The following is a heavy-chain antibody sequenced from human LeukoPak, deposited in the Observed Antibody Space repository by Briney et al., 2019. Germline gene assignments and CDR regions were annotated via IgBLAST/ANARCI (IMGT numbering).Heavy chain of an antibody. J-gene: IGHJ4*02. CDR1: GFTFTTYW. D-gene: IGHD3-22*01. CDR3: ARDYYYDSSGYWYY. Sequence: GGSLRLSCAASGFTFTTYWMTWVRQAPGKGLEWVANIKTDGSQKNYVDSVKGRFTISRDNAKNSVYLQMNSLRGEDTAIYYCARDYYYDSSGYWYYWGQGTLVTVSS. V-gene: IGHV3-7*01. CDR2: IKTDGSQK.